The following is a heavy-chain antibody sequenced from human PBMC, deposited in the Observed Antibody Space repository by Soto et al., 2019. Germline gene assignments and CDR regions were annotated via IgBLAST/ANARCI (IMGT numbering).Heavy chain of an antibody. Sequence: PGGSLRLSCAASGFTFSSYGMHWVRQAPGKGLEWVAVIWYDGSNKYYADSVKGRFTISRDNSKNTLYLQMNSLRAEDTAVYYCARDPGALKTGWMTYGMDVWGQGTTVTVSS. CDR1: GFTFSSYG. D-gene: IGHD3-9*01. CDR2: IWYDGSNK. CDR3: ARDPGALKTGWMTYGMDV. J-gene: IGHJ6*02. V-gene: IGHV3-33*01.